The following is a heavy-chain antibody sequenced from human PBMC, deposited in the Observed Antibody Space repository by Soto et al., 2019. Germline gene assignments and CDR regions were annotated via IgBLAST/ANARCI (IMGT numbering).Heavy chain of an antibody. D-gene: IGHD2-21*02. CDR3: ARWGAVVTNIPNAFDF. J-gene: IGHJ3*01. V-gene: IGHV4-59*01. Sequence: SETLSLTCTVSCGSISNYYWSWIRQPPGKGLEWIGYIYYSGSTKYNPSLKSRVTISGDTSKNQFSLKLSSVTAADTAVYYCARWGAVVTNIPNAFDFWGQGTMVTVSS. CDR1: CGSISNYY. CDR2: IYYSGST.